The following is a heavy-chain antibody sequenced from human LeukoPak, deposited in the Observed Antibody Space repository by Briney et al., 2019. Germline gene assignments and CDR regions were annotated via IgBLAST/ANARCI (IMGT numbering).Heavy chain of an antibody. CDR1: GGTFSSDA. CDR2: IIPIFGTA. Sequence: ASVKVSCKASGGTFSSDAISWVRQAPGQGLEWMEGIIPIFGTANYAQKFQGRVTITADESTSTAYMELSSLRSEDTAVYYCAREVPAATPLFAFDIWGQGTMVTVSS. CDR3: AREVPAATPLFAFDI. J-gene: IGHJ3*02. D-gene: IGHD2-2*01. V-gene: IGHV1-69*13.